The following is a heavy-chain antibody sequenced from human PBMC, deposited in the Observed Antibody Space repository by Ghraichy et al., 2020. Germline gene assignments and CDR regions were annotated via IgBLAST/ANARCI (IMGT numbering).Heavy chain of an antibody. CDR1: GFTFSSYS. CDR2: ISSSSSTI. CDR3: ARERPRITMIVVVHDAFDI. V-gene: IGHV3-48*02. J-gene: IGHJ3*02. Sequence: GGSLRLSCAASGFTFSSYSMNWVRQAPGKGLEWVSYISSSSSTIYYADSVKGRFTISRDNAKNSLYLQMNSLRDEDTAVYYCARERPRITMIVVVHDAFDIWGQGTMVTVSS. D-gene: IGHD3-22*01.